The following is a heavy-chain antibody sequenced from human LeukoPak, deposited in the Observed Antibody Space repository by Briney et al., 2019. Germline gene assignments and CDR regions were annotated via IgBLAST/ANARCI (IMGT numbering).Heavy chain of an antibody. CDR3: ARGSNSHFDY. V-gene: IGHV3-13*04. CDR2: IGTAGDT. Sequence: PGGSLRLSCAASAFTFSTYDMYRVRQATGKGLEWVSAIGTAGDTYYPGSVRGRFTMSRENTKNSLYLQLNSLAGGDTAVYYCARGSNSHFDYWGQGILVTVSS. CDR1: AFTFSTYD. J-gene: IGHJ4*02. D-gene: IGHD2-8*01.